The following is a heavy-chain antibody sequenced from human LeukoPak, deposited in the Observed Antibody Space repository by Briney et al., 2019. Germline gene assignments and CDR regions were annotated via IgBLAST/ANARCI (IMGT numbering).Heavy chain of an antibody. V-gene: IGHV5-51*01. Sequence: GAAPKTPFWGAGCRFTSYWNGWVRRMPGKGLEGMGMFYPGDSDTRYSPSFQGQVNISADKSNSTAYLTWSSLKASDTPMYYSARQGPRPWYFDLWGGGTLVTVSS. J-gene: IGHJ2*01. CDR3: ARQGPRPWYFDL. CDR1: GCRFTSYW. CDR2: FYPGDSDT.